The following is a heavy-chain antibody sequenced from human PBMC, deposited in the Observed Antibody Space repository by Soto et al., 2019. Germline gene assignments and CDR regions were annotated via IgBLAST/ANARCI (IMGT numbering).Heavy chain of an antibody. CDR2: ITTGNDYI. Sequence: GGSLKLSCVGSGFTLSSFSMSWVRQTPGKGLEWVSSITTGNDYISYADSVKGRFTISRDNAKNSLFLRMNSLRADDTALYFCARDSYSSLFDSWGQGTLVTVSS. J-gene: IGHJ5*01. D-gene: IGHD6-19*01. V-gene: IGHV3-21*01. CDR3: ARDSYSSLFDS. CDR1: GFTLSSFS.